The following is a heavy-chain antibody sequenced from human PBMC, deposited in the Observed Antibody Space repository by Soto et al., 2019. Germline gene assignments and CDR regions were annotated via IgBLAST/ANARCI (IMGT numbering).Heavy chain of an antibody. CDR2: IYYSGST. CDR3: ARAFARNGGAFDI. J-gene: IGHJ3*02. CDR1: GGSISSYY. V-gene: IGHV4-59*01. Sequence: PSETLSLTCTVSGGSISSYYWSWIRQPPGKGLEWIGYIYYSGSTNYNPSLKSRVTISVDTSKNQFSLKLSSVTAADTAVYYCARAFARNGGAFDIWGQGTMVTVSS. D-gene: IGHD1-1*01.